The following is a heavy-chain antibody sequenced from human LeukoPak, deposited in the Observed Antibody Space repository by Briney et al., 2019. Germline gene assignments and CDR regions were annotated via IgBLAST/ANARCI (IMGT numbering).Heavy chain of an antibody. CDR2: IYYSGST. V-gene: IGHV4-39*01. Sequence: SETLSLTCTVSGGSISSYYWGWIRQPPGKGLEWIGSIYYSGSTYYNPSLKSRVTISVDTSKNQFSLKLSSVTAADTAVYYCARIDSSSLDYWGQGTLVTVSS. CDR3: ARIDSSSLDY. D-gene: IGHD6-13*01. J-gene: IGHJ4*02. CDR1: GGSISSYY.